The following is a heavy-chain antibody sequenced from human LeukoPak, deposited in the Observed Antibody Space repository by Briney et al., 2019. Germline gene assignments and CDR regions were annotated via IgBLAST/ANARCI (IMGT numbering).Heavy chain of an antibody. D-gene: IGHD1-20*01. CDR2: MNPNSGNT. Sequence: ASVKVSCKASGYTFTGYDINWVRQATGQGLEWMGWMNPNSGNTGYAQKFQGRVTMTRNTSISTAYMELSSLRSEDTAVYYCARFSKTYNWNRWTYYYYGMDVWGQGTTVTVSS. CDR1: GYTFTGYD. CDR3: ARFSKTYNWNRWTYYYYGMDV. J-gene: IGHJ6*02. V-gene: IGHV1-8*01.